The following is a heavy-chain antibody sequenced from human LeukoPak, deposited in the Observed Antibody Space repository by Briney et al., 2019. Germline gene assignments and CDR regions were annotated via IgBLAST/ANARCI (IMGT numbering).Heavy chain of an antibody. CDR1: GYTFTSNA. D-gene: IGHD5-12*01. V-gene: IGHV1-3*01. Sequence: ASVKVSCKASGYTFTSNAMHWVRQAPGQRLEWMGWINAGNTNTKYSQKFQGRITITGDISASTDYMELSSLRSEDTAVYYCARDASGYVVGDHWGQGTLVTVSS. J-gene: IGHJ4*02. CDR3: ARDASGYVVGDH. CDR2: INAGNTNT.